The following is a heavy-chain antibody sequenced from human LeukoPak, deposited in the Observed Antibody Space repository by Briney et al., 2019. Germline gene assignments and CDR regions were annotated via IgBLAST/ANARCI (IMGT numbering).Heavy chain of an antibody. CDR1: GGSISGSSYY. D-gene: IGHD2-21*02. CDR3: ARTSVVMTAPFDY. V-gene: IGHV4-39*01. J-gene: IGHJ4*02. CDR2: IYYSGST. Sequence: SETLSLTCTVSGGSISGSSYYWGWIRQPPGKGLEWIGSIYYSGSTYYNPSLKSRVTISVDTSKNQFSLKLSSVTAADTAVYYCARTSVVMTAPFDYWGQGTLVTVSS.